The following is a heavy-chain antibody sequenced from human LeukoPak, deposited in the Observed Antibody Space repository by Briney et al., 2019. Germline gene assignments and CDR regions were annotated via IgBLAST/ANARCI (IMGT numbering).Heavy chain of an antibody. CDR3: ARGRISDWTHDY. J-gene: IGHJ4*02. D-gene: IGHD6-19*01. CDR1: GFTFSDSY. Sequence: PGGSLRLSCAASGFTFSDSYMTCIRQAPGKGLEWVSYISRSGSSTTYADSVEGRFTISRDNAKNSLYLQTNSLRAEDTAVYYCARGRISDWTHDYWGQGTLVTVSS. V-gene: IGHV3-11*06. CDR2: ISRSGSST.